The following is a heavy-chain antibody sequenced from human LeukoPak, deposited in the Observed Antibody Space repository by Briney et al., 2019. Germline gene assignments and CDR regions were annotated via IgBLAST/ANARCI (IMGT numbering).Heavy chain of an antibody. CDR3: TKDPNGDYVGAFDF. Sequence: GGSLRLSCAASTFAFSSYAMTWVRQAPGKGLEWVSSITATGGISYADSVKGRFTISRDNSKSTLYLQMSSLRAEDTAVYYCTKDPNGDYVGAFDFWGQGTMVTVSS. CDR1: TFAFSSYA. CDR2: ITATGGI. D-gene: IGHD4-17*01. J-gene: IGHJ3*01. V-gene: IGHV3-23*01.